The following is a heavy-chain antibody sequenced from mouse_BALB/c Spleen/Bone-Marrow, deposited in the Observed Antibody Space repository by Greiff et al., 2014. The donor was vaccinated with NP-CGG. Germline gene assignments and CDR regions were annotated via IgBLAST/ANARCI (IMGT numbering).Heavy chain of an antibody. Sequence: VQLQQSGPGLVKPSQSLSLTCTVTGYSITSDYAWNWIRQFPGNKLEWMGYISYSGSTGYNPSLKSRISITRDTSKNQFFLQLNSVTTEDTATYYCARENYVSSPWFAYWGQGTLVTVSA. CDR3: ARENYVSSPWFAY. D-gene: IGHD1-1*01. V-gene: IGHV3-2*02. CDR2: ISYSGST. CDR1: GYSITSDYA. J-gene: IGHJ3*01.